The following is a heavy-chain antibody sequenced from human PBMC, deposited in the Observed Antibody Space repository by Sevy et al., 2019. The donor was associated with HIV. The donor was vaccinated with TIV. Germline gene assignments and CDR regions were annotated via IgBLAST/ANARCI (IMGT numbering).Heavy chain of an antibody. V-gene: IGHV3-23*01. Sequence: GGSLRLSCAVSGITFRSCTMSWVRQAPGKGLEWVSTICFNSDDTWYADSVRGRFTFSRDTSKSTLYLQMNSLRAEDTAVYFCAKIWDWGRDGFDVWGQGTMVTVSS. D-gene: IGHD7-27*01. CDR1: GITFRSCT. J-gene: IGHJ3*01. CDR2: ICFNSDDT. CDR3: AKIWDWGRDGFDV.